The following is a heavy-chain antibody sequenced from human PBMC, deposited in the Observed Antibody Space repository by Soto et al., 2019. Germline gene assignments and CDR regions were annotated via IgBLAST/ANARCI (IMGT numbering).Heavy chain of an antibody. CDR2: IYSSGST. CDR3: ARDFAY. J-gene: IGHJ4*02. CDR1: GGSVNSGSFY. Sequence: SETLSLTCTVSGGSVNSGSFYWSWIRQPPGKELEWIGLIYSSGSTNYNPSLKSRLTISLDTSNNQFTLKLSSVTAADTAVYYCARDFAYWGQGILVTVSS. V-gene: IGHV4-61*01.